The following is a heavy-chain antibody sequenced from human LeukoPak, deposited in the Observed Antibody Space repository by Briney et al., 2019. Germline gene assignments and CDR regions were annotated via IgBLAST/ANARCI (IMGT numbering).Heavy chain of an antibody. CDR3: AARILTTVSYWYFDL. CDR1: GFTFSSYG. CDR2: IRYDGSNK. V-gene: IGHV3-30*02. Sequence: PGGSLRLSCAASGFTFSSYGMHWVRQAPGKGLEWVAFIRYDGSNKYYADSVKGRFTISRDNAKNSLYLQMNSLRAEDTAVYYCAARILTTVSYWYFDLGGRGTLVTVSS. J-gene: IGHJ2*01. D-gene: IGHD4-17*01.